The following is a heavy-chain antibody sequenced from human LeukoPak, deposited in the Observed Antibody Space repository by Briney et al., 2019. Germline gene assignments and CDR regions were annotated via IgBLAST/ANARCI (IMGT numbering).Heavy chain of an antibody. D-gene: IGHD1-26*01. J-gene: IGHJ4*02. CDR1: GYTFTSYD. V-gene: IGHV1-46*01. CDR2: INPSGGST. Sequence: GASVKVSCKASGYTFTSYDINWVRQAPGQGLEWMGIINPSGGSTSYAQKFQGRVTMTRDMSTSTVYMELSSLRSEDTAVYYCARDHDPGIVGATTPVYWGQGTLVTVSS. CDR3: ARDHDPGIVGATTPVY.